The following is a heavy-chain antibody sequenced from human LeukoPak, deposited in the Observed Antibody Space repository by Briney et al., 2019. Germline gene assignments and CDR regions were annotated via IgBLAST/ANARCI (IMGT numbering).Heavy chain of an antibody. CDR2: IYSGGST. CDR3: AKSLLWFGELPPFGY. Sequence: PGGSLRLSCAASGFTVSSNYMSWVRQAPGKGLEWVSVIYSGGSTYYADSVKGRFTISRDNSKNTLYLQMNSLRAEDTAVYYCAKSLLWFGELPPFGYWGQGTLVTVSS. J-gene: IGHJ4*02. CDR1: GFTVSSNY. V-gene: IGHV3-53*01. D-gene: IGHD3-10*01.